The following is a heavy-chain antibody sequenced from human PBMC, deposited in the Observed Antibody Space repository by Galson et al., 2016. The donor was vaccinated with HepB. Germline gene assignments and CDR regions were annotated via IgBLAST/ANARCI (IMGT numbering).Heavy chain of an antibody. D-gene: IGHD1-26*01. Sequence: SLRLSCAASGFTSSSYGMQWVRQAPGKGLESVAATSFDGSDNHYADSVKGRFTISRDNYKDTLYLQMNSLRADDTAVYYCAKDPTTGIVGATPPDYWGQGTLVTVSS. CDR2: TSFDGSDN. V-gene: IGHV3-30*18. CDR1: GFTSSSYG. J-gene: IGHJ4*02. CDR3: AKDPTTGIVGATPPDY.